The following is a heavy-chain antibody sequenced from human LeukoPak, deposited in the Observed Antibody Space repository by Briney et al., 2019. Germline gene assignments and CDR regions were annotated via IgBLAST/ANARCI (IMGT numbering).Heavy chain of an antibody. CDR3: AKGPTTAFWSGYSNWFDP. CDR2: ISGSDGST. J-gene: IGHJ5*02. Sequence: VGSLRLSSAASGFTSSSYAMSSVRQAPRKGLEWVSGISGSDGSTSYADSMKGRFTISRDNSKNTLYLQMISLRAEDTAIYYCAKGPTTAFWSGYSNWFDPWSQGTLVTASS. D-gene: IGHD3-3*01. CDR1: GFTSSSYA. V-gene: IGHV3-23*01.